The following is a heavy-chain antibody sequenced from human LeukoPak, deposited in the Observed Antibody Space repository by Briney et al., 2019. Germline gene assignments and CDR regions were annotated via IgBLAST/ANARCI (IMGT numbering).Heavy chain of an antibody. V-gene: IGHV4-39*01. J-gene: IGHJ3*02. CDR1: GGSIGSTTYY. CDR3: ARHKQSGTYYDAFDI. Sequence: SETLSLTCTVSGGSIGSTTYYWGWIRQPPGKELECIGSIYYSGSTYYNPSLKSRVTISLDTSKNQFSLKLSSVTAANTAVYYCARHKQSGTYYDAFDIWGQGTMVTVSS. CDR2: IYYSGST. D-gene: IGHD1-26*01.